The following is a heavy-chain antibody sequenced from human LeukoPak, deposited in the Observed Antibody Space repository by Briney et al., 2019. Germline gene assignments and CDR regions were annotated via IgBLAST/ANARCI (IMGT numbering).Heavy chain of an antibody. Sequence: GGSLRLSCAASGFTFTTYWMSWVRQAPGKGLEWVANIKQDGSEKYYVDSVKGRFTISRDNAKNSLYLQMNSLRAEDTAVYYCAELGITMIGGVWGKGTTVTISS. CDR2: IKQDGSEK. V-gene: IGHV3-7*01. CDR1: GFTFTTYW. J-gene: IGHJ6*04. D-gene: IGHD3-10*02. CDR3: AELGITMIGGV.